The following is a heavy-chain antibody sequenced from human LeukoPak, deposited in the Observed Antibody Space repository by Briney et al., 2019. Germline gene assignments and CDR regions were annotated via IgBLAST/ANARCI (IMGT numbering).Heavy chain of an antibody. D-gene: IGHD6-6*01. J-gene: IGHJ4*02. CDR1: GFAFRSYG. V-gene: IGHV3-33*01. CDR3: ARDESIAAYVY. CDR2: IWYDGSNK. Sequence: TGGSLRLSCAASGFAFRSYGKLWLRQAPGKGLECVAVIWYDGSNKYYADSVKGRFTISRDNSKNTLYLQMNSLRAEDTAVYYCARDESIAAYVYWGQGTLVTVSS.